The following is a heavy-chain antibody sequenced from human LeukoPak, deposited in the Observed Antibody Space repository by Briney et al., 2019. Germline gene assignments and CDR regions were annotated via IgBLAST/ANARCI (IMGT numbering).Heavy chain of an antibody. V-gene: IGHV3-48*03. CDR2: ISSSGSTI. CDR1: GFTFSTYA. Sequence: PGGSLRLSCAASGFTFSTYAIHWVRQAPGKGVEWVSYISSSGSTIYYADSVKGRFTISRDNAKNSLYLQMNSLRAEDTAVYYCAELGITMIGGVWGKGTTVTISS. J-gene: IGHJ6*04. D-gene: IGHD3-10*02. CDR3: AELGITMIGGV.